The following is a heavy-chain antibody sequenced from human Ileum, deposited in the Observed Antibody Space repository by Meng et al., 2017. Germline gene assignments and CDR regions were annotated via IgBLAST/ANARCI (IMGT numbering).Heavy chain of an antibody. J-gene: IGHJ4*02. V-gene: IGHV4-4*02. D-gene: IGHD4-17*01. CDR3: ARCLVRTTLTKSFDY. CDR2: SSDSGTT. Sequence: QVQLQESGPGLVEPSGTLSLTCAVSGDSVTSSYWWSWVRQPPGKGLEWIGESSDSGTTNYSPSLKSRITMSLDKSKNHFSLRLTSVTAADTAVYYCARCLVRTTLTKSFDYWVPGILVTVSS. CDR1: GDSVTSSYW.